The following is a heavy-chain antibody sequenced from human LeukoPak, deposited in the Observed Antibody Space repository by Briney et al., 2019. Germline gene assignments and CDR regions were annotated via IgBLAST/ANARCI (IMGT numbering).Heavy chain of an antibody. D-gene: IGHD3-3*01. CDR3: ANLELGWGTEFDY. Sequence: GGSLRLSCAASGFTFSTYPMHCVRQAPDKGLEWVALISYDGSNKYYADSVKGRVTIARDNSKNTLYLQMNSLRAEDTAVYYCANLELGWGTEFDYWGEGTLVTVSS. J-gene: IGHJ4*02. V-gene: IGHV3-30*01. CDR2: ISYDGSNK. CDR1: GFTFSTYP.